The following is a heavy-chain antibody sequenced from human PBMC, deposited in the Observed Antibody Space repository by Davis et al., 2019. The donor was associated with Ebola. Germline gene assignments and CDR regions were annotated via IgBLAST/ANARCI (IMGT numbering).Heavy chain of an antibody. J-gene: IGHJ6*02. Sequence: GESLKISCRASGFTFGSYHMTWVRQAQGKGLEWVSGIRAGDDTTHYAESVKGRFTISRDNSINTLYLEMKSLRVEDTALYYCAKGTWEAYGMDVWGQGTTVTVSS. V-gene: IGHV3-23*01. CDR3: AKGTWEAYGMDV. CDR1: GFTFGSYH. CDR2: IRAGDDTT. D-gene: IGHD1-26*01.